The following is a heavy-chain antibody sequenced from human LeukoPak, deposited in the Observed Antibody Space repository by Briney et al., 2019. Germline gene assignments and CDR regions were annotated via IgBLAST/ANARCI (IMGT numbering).Heavy chain of an antibody. V-gene: IGHV1-69*04. CDR3: ARDASSSGWPY. D-gene: IGHD6-19*01. Sequence: GGSLRLSCAASGFTFSSYAISWVRQAPGQGLEWMGRIIPILGIANYAQKFQGRVTITADKSTSTAYMELSSLRSEDTAVYYCARDASSSGWPYWGQGTLVTVSS. CDR1: GFTFSSYA. J-gene: IGHJ4*02. CDR2: IIPILGIA.